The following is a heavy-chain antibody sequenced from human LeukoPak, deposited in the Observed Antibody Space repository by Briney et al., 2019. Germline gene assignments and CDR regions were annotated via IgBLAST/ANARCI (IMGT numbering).Heavy chain of an antibody. CDR3: ARAPRAVVVPAAIYYYYGMDV. CDR1: GGTFSSYA. V-gene: IGHV1-69*13. J-gene: IGHJ6*02. D-gene: IGHD2-2*01. CDR2: INPIFGTA. Sequence: SVKVSCKASGGTFSSYAISWVRQAPGQGLEWMGGINPIFGTANYAQKFQGRVTITADESTSTAYMELSSLRSEDTAVYYCARAPRAVVVPAAIYYYYGMDVWGQGTTVTVSS.